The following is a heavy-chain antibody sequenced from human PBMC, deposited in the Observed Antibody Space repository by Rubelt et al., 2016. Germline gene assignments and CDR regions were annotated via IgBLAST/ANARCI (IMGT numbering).Heavy chain of an antibody. CDR3: ARVGFFCTNRLCYTRYWYFDL. V-gene: IGHV4-34*01. CDR1: GGAFSDYY. CDR2: INHSGST. Sequence: QVQLQQWGAGLLKPSETLSLTCAVYGGAFSDYYWSWIRQPPGKGLEWIGEINHSGSTNYNPSLRSRVTISIDTSKNQFSLKLGSVTATETAVYYCARVGFFCTNRLCYTRYWYFDLWGRGTLVTVSS. J-gene: IGHJ2*01. D-gene: IGHD2-8*01.